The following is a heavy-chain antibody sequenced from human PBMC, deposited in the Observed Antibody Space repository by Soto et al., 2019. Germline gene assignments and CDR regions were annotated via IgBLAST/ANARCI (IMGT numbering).Heavy chain of an antibody. J-gene: IGHJ4*02. CDR2: ISSSGSNK. CDR1: GFSFSDYY. CDR3: ARDSFVYYDSSGYHHFDF. V-gene: IGHV3-11*01. D-gene: IGHD3-22*01. Sequence: PGGSLRLSCAAFGFSFSDYYMSWIRQAPGKGLEWISSISSSGSNKYYGESVKGRFTISRDNAKTSLYLQMNSLRADDTAVYYCARDSFVYYDSSGYHHFDFWGQGT.